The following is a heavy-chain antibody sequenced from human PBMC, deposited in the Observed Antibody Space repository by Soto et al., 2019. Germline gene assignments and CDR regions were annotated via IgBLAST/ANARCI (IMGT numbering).Heavy chain of an antibody. Sequence: QVQLVESGGGVVQPGRSLRLSCAASGFTFSSYGMHWVRQAPGKGLEWVAVIWYDGSNKYYADSVKGRFTISRDNSKNTRYLQMNSLRAEDTAVYYCARGNRCWHDQVDYWGHGTLVTVSS. CDR2: IWYDGSNK. J-gene: IGHJ4*01. D-gene: IGHD1-1*01. V-gene: IGHV3-33*01. CDR1: GFTFSSYG. CDR3: ARGNRCWHDQVDY.